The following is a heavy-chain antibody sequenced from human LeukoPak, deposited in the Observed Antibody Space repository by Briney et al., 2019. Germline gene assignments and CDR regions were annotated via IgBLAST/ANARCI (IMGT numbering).Heavy chain of an antibody. CDR3: ARGTLKAAATDFDY. CDR1: GFTFSSFS. D-gene: IGHD6-13*01. Sequence: GGSLRLSCAASGFTFSSFSMNWVRQAPGKGLEWVSYIDSSSSTIYYADSVKGRFTISRDNAKNSLYLQMNSLRAEDTALYYCARGTLKAAATDFDYWGQGTLVTVSS. V-gene: IGHV3-48*04. CDR2: IDSSSSTI. J-gene: IGHJ4*02.